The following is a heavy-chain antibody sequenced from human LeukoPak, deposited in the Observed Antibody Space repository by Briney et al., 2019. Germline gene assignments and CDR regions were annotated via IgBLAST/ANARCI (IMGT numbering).Heavy chain of an antibody. CDR2: IYYSGST. CDR1: GGSISSYY. Sequence: SETLSLTCTCSGGSISSYYWSWIRQPPGKGLERIGYIYYSGSTNYNPSLKSRVTISVDTSKNQFSLKLSSVTAADTAVYYCARERIRSEGYYYYYYMDVWGKGTTVTVSS. D-gene: IGHD3-3*01. CDR3: ARERIRSEGYYYYYYMDV. J-gene: IGHJ6*03. V-gene: IGHV4-59*01.